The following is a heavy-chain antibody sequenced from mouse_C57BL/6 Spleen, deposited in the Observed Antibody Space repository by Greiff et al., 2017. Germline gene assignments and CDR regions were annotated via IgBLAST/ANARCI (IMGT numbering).Heavy chain of an antibody. CDR3: TTGTTVEYFDV. CDR1: GFNIKDDY. CDR2: IDPENGDT. D-gene: IGHD1-1*01. J-gene: IGHJ1*03. V-gene: IGHV14-4*01. Sequence: VQLQQSGAELVRPGASVKLSCTASGFNIKDDYMPWVKQRPEQGLEWIGWIDPENGDTEYASKFQGKATITADTSSNTAYLQLSSLTSEDTAVYYCTTGTTVEYFDVWGTGTTVTVSS.